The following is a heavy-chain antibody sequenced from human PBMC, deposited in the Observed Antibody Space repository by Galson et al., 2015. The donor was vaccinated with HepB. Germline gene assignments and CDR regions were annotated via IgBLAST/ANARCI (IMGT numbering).Heavy chain of an antibody. Sequence: SLRLSCAASGFTVGDYAMSWFRQAPGKGLGWVGFIRNKAYGGTTDYAASVKGRFTISRDDSESITYLQMNSLKTEDTAVYYCTRVPDDYGVTGYFDLWGSGTLFTVSS. CDR3: TRVPDDYGVTGYFDL. CDR2: IRNKAYGGTT. V-gene: IGHV3-49*03. J-gene: IGHJ2*01. D-gene: IGHD4-17*01. CDR1: GFTVGDYA.